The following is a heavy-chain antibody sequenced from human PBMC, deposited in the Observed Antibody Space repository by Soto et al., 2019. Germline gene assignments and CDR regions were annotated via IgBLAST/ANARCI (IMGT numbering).Heavy chain of an antibody. J-gene: IGHJ4*02. CDR3: ARHTPAISISDH. CDR1: GGSISSGGYS. CDR2: IYHSGST. V-gene: IGHV4-30-2*03. D-gene: IGHD2-15*01. Sequence: AVSGGSISSGGYSWNWIRQPPGKGLEWIGYIYHSGSTYYNPSLKSRVTISVDTSKNQFSLKLSSVTAADTAVYYCARHTPAISISDHWGQGTLVTVSS.